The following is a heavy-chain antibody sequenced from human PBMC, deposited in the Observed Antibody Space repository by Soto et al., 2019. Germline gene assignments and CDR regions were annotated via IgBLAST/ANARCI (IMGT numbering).Heavy chain of an antibody. CDR3: TKEELGRDH. CDR2: IYANDNR. D-gene: IGHD1-7*01. CDR1: GLTVSSNY. V-gene: IGHV3-53*01. Sequence: EVQLVESGGGPIQPGGSLRLSCAASGLTVSSNYMSWVRQAPGKGLEWVSIIYANDNRYYADSVKGRFTISRDNSKNTLYLQMNSLRAEDTAMYYCTKEELGRDHWGQGTLVTVSS. J-gene: IGHJ5*02.